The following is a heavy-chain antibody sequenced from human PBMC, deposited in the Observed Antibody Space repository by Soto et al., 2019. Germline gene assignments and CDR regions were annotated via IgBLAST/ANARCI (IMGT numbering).Heavy chain of an antibody. J-gene: IGHJ4*02. Sequence: GGSLRLSCAASGFTFSSYWMSWVRQAPGKGLEWVANIKEDGSDMYYVDSVKGRFTISRDNAKNSLYLQMNSLRAEDTAVYYCATEVWVYYYFWSGYSDYWGQGT. V-gene: IGHV3-7*01. CDR2: IKEDGSDM. CDR1: GFTFSSYW. D-gene: IGHD3-3*01. CDR3: ATEVWVYYYFWSGYSDY.